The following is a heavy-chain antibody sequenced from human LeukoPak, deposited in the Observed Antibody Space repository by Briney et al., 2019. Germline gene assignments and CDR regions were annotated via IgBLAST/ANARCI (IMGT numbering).Heavy chain of an antibody. V-gene: IGHV3-66*01. CDR2: IYSGGST. D-gene: IGHD6-19*01. CDR3: ARDSGLAVAGSGFDP. J-gene: IGHJ5*02. Sequence: GGSLRLSCAASGFTFSNAWMSWVRQAPGKGLEWVSVIYSGGSTYYADSVKGRFTISRDNSKNTLYLQMNSLRAEDTAVYYCARDSGLAVAGSGFDPWGQGTLVTVSS. CDR1: GFTFSNAW.